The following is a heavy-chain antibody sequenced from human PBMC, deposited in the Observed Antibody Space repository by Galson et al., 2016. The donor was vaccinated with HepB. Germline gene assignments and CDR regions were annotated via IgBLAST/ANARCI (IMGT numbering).Heavy chain of an antibody. J-gene: IGHJ5*02. Sequence: TLSLTCTVSGDSMSSGSYYWSWIRQPAGKGLEWIGRIDTSGSTHYNPSLKSRVTISVDSSKNQFSLKLTSVTAADTAVYHCARDGGFYYDSSGKPMFDPWGQGTLVTVSS. CDR3: ARDGGFYYDSSGKPMFDP. D-gene: IGHD3-22*01. CDR2: IDTSGST. CDR1: GDSMSSGSYY. V-gene: IGHV4-61*02.